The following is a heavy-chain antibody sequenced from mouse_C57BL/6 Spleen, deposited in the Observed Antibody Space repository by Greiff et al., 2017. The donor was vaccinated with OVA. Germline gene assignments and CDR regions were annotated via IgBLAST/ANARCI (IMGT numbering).Heavy chain of an antibody. J-gene: IGHJ3*01. Sequence: EVQLVESGGGLVKPGGSLKLSCAASGFTFSSYALSWVRQTPEQRLEWVATISDGGSYTYYPDNVKGRFTISRDTAKNNLYLQMSHLKSEDTAMYYCARDQDDGYYVWFAYWGQGTLVTVSA. CDR2: ISDGGSYT. D-gene: IGHD2-3*01. CDR3: ARDQDDGYYVWFAY. V-gene: IGHV5-4*01. CDR1: GFTFSSYA.